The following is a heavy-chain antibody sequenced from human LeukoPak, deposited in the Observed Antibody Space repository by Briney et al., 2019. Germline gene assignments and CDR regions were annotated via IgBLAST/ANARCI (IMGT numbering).Heavy chain of an antibody. Sequence: SETLSLTCSVYGASISGGTYYWGWIRQPPGKRLEWIGSIYYTGSTYDNPSLKSRVTISVDTSKNQFSLKLSSVTAADTAVYYCARRGGSGRAFDYWGQGTLVTVSS. CDR1: GASISGGTYY. CDR2: IYYTGST. J-gene: IGHJ4*02. V-gene: IGHV4-39*01. D-gene: IGHD1-26*01. CDR3: ARRGGSGRAFDY.